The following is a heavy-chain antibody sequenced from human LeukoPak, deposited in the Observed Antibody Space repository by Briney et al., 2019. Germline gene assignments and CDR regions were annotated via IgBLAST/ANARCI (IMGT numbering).Heavy chain of an antibody. CDR3: ARHAPPYSSSWYRKRGDAFDI. V-gene: IGHV4-59*08. CDR1: GGSSSSYY. Sequence: SETLSLTCTVSGGSSSSYYWSWIRHPPGKGLEWIGHIYYRGSTNYNPSLKSRVTVSVDTSKNQFSLKLSSVTAADTAVYYCARHAPPYSSSWYRKRGDAFDIWGQGTMVTVSS. CDR2: IYYRGST. J-gene: IGHJ3*02. D-gene: IGHD6-13*01.